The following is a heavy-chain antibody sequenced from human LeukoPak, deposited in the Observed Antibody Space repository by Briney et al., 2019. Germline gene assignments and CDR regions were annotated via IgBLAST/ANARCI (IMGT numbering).Heavy chain of an antibody. V-gene: IGHV1-69*05. D-gene: IGHD6-13*01. CDR2: IIPIFGTA. Sequence: ASVKVSCKASGGTFSSYAISWVRQAPGQGLEWMGRIIPIFGTANYAQKFQGRVTITTDESTSTAYMELSSLRSEDTAVYYCANRATAGTGFYYWGQGTLVTVSS. J-gene: IGHJ4*02. CDR1: GGTFSSYA. CDR3: ANRATAGTGFYY.